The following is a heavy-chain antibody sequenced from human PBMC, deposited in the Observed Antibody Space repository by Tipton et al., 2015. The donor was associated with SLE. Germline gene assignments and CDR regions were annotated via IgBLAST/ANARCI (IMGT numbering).Heavy chain of an antibody. J-gene: IGHJ4*02. CDR1: GFTFTSYG. CDR3: AKGLAYRGGLDY. CDR2: IRYDGANK. D-gene: IGHD2-21*01. Sequence: SLRLSCTASGFTFTSYGMHWVRQAPGKGLEWLAFIRYDGANKYYADSVKDRFSISRDHYKNTLYLQMNSLSAEDTAVYYCAKGLAYRGGLDYWGQGTLVTVSS. V-gene: IGHV3-30*02.